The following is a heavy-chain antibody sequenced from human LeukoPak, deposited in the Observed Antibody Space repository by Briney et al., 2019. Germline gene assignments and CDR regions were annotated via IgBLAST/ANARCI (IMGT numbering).Heavy chain of an antibody. CDR2: IKQDGSEK. V-gene: IGHV3-7*01. D-gene: IGHD1-26*01. CDR1: GFTFSSYT. Sequence: GGSLRLSCAASGFTFSSYTMHWVRQAPGKGLEWAANIKQDGSEKYYVDSVKGRFTISRDNAKNSLYLQMNSLRAEDTAVYYCAREAKVGATRVIDYWGQGTLVTVSS. J-gene: IGHJ4*02. CDR3: AREAKVGATRVIDY.